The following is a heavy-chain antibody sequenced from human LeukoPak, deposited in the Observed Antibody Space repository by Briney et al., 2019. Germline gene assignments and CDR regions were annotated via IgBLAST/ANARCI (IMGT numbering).Heavy chain of an antibody. V-gene: IGHV4-4*07. Sequence: SETLSLTCTVSGGSISSYYWSWIRQPAGKGLEWIGRIYTSGSTNYNPSLKSRVTMSVDTSKNQFSLKLSSVTAADTAVYYCARDKADYYDSSGYYLDAFDIWGQGTMVNVSS. CDR2: IYTSGST. CDR1: GGSISSYY. J-gene: IGHJ3*02. D-gene: IGHD3-22*01. CDR3: ARDKADYYDSSGYYLDAFDI.